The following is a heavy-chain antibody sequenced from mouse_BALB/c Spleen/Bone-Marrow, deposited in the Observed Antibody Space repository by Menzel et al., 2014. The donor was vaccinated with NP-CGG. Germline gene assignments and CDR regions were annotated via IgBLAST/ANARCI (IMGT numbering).Heavy chain of an antibody. J-gene: IGHJ3*01. D-gene: IGHD2-1*01. V-gene: IGHV1-84*02. Sequence: VQLVESGPELVKPGASVKISCKASGYTFTDYFINWVKQKPGQGLEWIGWIYPGSGNTNFNEKFKGRATLTVDTSSTTAYMQLSSLTSEDTAVYFCARNGNYSWFAYWGQGTLVTVSA. CDR3: ARNGNYSWFAY. CDR1: GYTFTDYF. CDR2: IYPGSGNT.